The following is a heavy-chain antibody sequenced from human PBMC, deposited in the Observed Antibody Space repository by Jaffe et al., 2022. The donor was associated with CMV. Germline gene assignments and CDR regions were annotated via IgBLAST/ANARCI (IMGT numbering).Heavy chain of an antibody. J-gene: IGHJ4*02. CDR3: AREKPRLSRGTIFGVVIIPGFFDS. CDR2: ISHSGGTV. D-gene: IGHD3-3*01. Sequence: EVQLVESGGGLVQPGGSLRLSCAASGFTFSTYEMNWVRQAPGKGLEWISYISHSGGTVFDADSVKGRFTISRDNAKNSLYLQMNSLRAEDTAVYYCAREKPRLSRGTIFGVVIIPGFFDSWGQGTLVTVSS. CDR1: GFTFSTYE. V-gene: IGHV3-48*03.